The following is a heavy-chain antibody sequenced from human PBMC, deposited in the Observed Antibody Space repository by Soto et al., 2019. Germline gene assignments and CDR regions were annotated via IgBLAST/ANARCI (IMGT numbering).Heavy chain of an antibody. J-gene: IGHJ4*02. CDR2: INHCGST. CDR1: GGSFSGYY. D-gene: IGHD6-13*01. Sequence: QVQLQQWGAGLLKPSETLSLTCAVYGGSFSGYYWTWIRQPPGTGLEWIGEINHCGSTNYNPSLKSRATISVVTSKNQSSLKLTSVTAADTAVYYCARDKSAGLFDYWGQGTLVTVSS. CDR3: ARDKSAGLFDY. V-gene: IGHV4-34*01.